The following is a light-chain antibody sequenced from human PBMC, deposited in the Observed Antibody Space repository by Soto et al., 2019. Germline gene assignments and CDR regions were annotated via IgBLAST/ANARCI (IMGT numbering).Light chain of an antibody. J-gene: IGKJ2*01. CDR1: QSVSSTS. CDR3: QQYGGSPPKYT. V-gene: IGKV3-20*01. CDR2: DSS. Sequence: EIVLTQSPGTLSLSPGERVALSCRASQSVSSTSIAWYQQKPDQAPRLLIYDSSSRATDIPDRFSGSGSGTDFTLTISRLEPEDFAVYYCQQYGGSPPKYTFGQGTKLEIK.